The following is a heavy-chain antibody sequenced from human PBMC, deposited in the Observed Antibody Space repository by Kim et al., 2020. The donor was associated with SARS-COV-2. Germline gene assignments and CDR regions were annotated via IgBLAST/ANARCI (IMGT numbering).Heavy chain of an antibody. CDR2: IYYSGST. CDR1: GGSISSYY. V-gene: IGHV4-59*13. J-gene: IGHJ4*02. CDR3: ARFGDRWLGGGFDY. Sequence: SETLSLTCTVSGGSISSYYWSWIRQPPGKGLEWIGYIYYSGSTNYNPSLKSRVTISVDTSKNQFSLKLSSVTAADTAVYYCARFGDRWLGGGFDYWGQGTLVTVSS. D-gene: IGHD3-10*01.